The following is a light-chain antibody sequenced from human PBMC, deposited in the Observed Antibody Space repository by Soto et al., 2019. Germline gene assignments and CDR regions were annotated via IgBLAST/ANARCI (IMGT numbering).Light chain of an antibody. CDR2: EGN. CDR3: CSCPRSRTFV. CDR1: SSDVGNYNL. Sequence: QSALTQPASVSGSPGQSITISCTGISSDVGNYNLVSWFQQRPGKAPKLMIYEGNKRPSGVSNRFSGSKSGNTASLTISGLQADDEADYYCCSCPRSRTFVFGTGTKVTVL. V-gene: IGLV2-23*01. J-gene: IGLJ1*01.